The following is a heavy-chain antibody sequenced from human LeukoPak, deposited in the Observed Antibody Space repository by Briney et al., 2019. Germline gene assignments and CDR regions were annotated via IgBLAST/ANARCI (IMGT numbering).Heavy chain of an antibody. CDR2: ITGSDSRT. Sequence: PGGSLRLSCAASGFTFSSYAMSWVRQAPGKGLEWVSAITGSDSRTNYADSVKGRFTISRDNSKNTLYLQMNSLRAEDTAVYYCTREGGGSDIWGQGTLVTVSS. J-gene: IGHJ4*02. CDR3: TREGGGSDI. CDR1: GFTFSSYA. D-gene: IGHD2-15*01. V-gene: IGHV3-23*01.